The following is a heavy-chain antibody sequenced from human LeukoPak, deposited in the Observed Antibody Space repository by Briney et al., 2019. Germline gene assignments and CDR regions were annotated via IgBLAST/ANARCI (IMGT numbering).Heavy chain of an antibody. Sequence: PGGSLRLSCAASGFTVSSNYMSWVRQAPGKGLEWVSFIYSGGSTYYAASVKSRFTISRDNSKNTLYLQMNSLRAEDTAVYYCARVATSYNYYGMDVWGQGTTVTVSS. V-gene: IGHV3-66*01. D-gene: IGHD5-12*01. CDR1: GFTVSSNY. J-gene: IGHJ6*02. CDR2: IYSGGST. CDR3: ARVATSYNYYGMDV.